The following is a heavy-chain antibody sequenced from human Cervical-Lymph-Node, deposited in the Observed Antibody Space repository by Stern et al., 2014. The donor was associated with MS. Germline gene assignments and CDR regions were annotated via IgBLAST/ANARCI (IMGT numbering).Heavy chain of an antibody. CDR3: ARSTVKGFDH. D-gene: IGHD4-17*01. V-gene: IGHV1-46*04. J-gene: IGHJ4*02. Sequence: VQLVESGAEVKKPGASVKVSCQASGYTFTSYYMHWVRQAPGQGLEWMGMISPSDGSTTYTQKLQDRVIMTRDTSTTAVYMELSGLTSEDTAVYYCARSTVKGFDHWGQGTLVTVSS. CDR2: ISPSDGST. CDR1: GYTFTSYY.